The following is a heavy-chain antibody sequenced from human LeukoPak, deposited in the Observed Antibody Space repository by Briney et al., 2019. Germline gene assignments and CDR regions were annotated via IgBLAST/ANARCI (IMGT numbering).Heavy chain of an antibody. J-gene: IGHJ4*02. Sequence: PGGSLRLSCAASGFTFSTFGIHRVRQAPGKGLEWVAAISPDGNNEYYIDSVKGRFTVSRDNSKNMIYLQMNSLRGEDSAVYYCAKVNNYDDYWGQGTLVTVSS. D-gene: IGHD1/OR15-1a*01. CDR3: AKVNNYDDY. CDR2: ISPDGNNE. CDR1: GFTFSTFG. V-gene: IGHV3-30*18.